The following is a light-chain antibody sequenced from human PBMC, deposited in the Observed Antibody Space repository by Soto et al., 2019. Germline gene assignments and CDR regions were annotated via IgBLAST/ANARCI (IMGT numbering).Light chain of an antibody. CDR1: NVGGKS. Sequence: SYELTQTSSVSVAPGQTARISCGGNNVGGKSVHWYQRKPGQAPVVVVYDDSDRPSGIPERFSGSNSGNTATLTISRVEAGDEADYHCQVWDDNSDHHVFXTGTKVTVL. J-gene: IGLJ1*01. CDR2: DDS. V-gene: IGLV3-21*02. CDR3: QVWDDNSDHHV.